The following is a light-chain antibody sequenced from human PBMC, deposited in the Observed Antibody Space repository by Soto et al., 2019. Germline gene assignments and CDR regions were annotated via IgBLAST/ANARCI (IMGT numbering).Light chain of an antibody. CDR1: QSVLYSSNNKNY. CDR3: QQYYRPWT. Sequence: DIVMTQSPDSLAVSLGERATINCKSSQSVLYSSNNKNYLAWYQQKPGQPPKLLIYWASTRESGVPDRFSGSWSGTDFTLTISSPKAEHVAVYYCQQYYRPWTFGQGTKVEIK. CDR2: WAS. V-gene: IGKV4-1*01. J-gene: IGKJ1*01.